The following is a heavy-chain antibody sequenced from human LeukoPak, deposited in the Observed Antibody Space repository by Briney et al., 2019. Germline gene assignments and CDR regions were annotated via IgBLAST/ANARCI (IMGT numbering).Heavy chain of an antibody. J-gene: IGHJ4*02. CDR1: GHSLNEIS. CDR3: ATGAIIPAGFDF. D-gene: IGHD5-24*01. V-gene: IGHV1-24*01. Sequence: ASVKVSCKVSGHSLNEISMYWVRQAPGKGLECMGLFDPEDGETIYAQRFKGRLTLTGDTSTDTVYMDLSSLTPEDTAVYYCATGAIIPAGFDFWGQGTLVTVSS. CDR2: FDPEDGET.